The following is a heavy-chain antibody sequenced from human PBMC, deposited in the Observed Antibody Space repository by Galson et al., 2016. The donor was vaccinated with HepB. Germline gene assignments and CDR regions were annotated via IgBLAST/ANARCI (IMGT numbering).Heavy chain of an antibody. D-gene: IGHD2-21*02. J-gene: IGHJ6*02. CDR2: IWYDGSQI. Sequence: SLRLSCAASGFNFRDYGMHWVRQAPGKGLEWVAVIWYDGSQIYYADSVKGRFTISRDNSKNTLFLQMNSLRAEDMGVYYCARGDIVVATAFMDVWGQGTTVIVSS. V-gene: IGHV3-33*01. CDR1: GFNFRDYG. CDR3: ARGDIVVATAFMDV.